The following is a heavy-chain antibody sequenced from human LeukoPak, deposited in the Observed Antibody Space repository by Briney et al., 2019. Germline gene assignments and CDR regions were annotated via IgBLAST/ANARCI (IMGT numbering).Heavy chain of an antibody. CDR2: IYYSGSTNSGST. J-gene: IGHJ4*02. CDR1: GDSISNYY. Sequence: SETLFLTCTVSGDSISNYYWSWIRQPPGKGLEWIGYIYYSGSTNSGSTNYNPSLKSRVTISVDTSKNQFSLKLTSMTPADTAVYYCARPPTVWGQGTLVTVSS. CDR3: ARPPTV. D-gene: IGHD4-17*01. V-gene: IGHV4-59*01.